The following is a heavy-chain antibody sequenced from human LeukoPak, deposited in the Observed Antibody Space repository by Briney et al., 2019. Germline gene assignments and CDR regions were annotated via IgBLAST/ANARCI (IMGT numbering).Heavy chain of an antibody. J-gene: IGHJ5*02. CDR3: AQEPGIAAAASWFDP. CDR1: GFTFGSYA. V-gene: IGHV3-23*01. CDR2: ISGSGGGT. Sequence: GGSLRLSCAASGFTFGSYAMSWVRRAPGKGLEWVSTISGSGGGTYYAGSVKGRFTISRDNSKNTLYLQMNSLRVEDTAVYYCAQEPGIAAAASWFDPWGQGTLVTVSS. D-gene: IGHD6-25*01.